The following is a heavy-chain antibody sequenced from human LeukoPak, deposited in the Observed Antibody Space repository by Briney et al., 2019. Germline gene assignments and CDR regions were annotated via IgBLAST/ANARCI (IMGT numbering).Heavy chain of an antibody. J-gene: IGHJ4*02. CDR2: INAGNGDT. CDR3: ARDLTGRLDY. V-gene: IGHV1-3*01. Sequence: ASVKVSCKASGYTFISYGIYWVRQAPGQRLEWMGWINAGNGDTKYSLKFQGRVTITRDTSASTAYMEVSSLRSEDTGVYYCARDLTGRLDYWGQGALVTVSS. D-gene: IGHD7-27*01. CDR1: GYTFISYG.